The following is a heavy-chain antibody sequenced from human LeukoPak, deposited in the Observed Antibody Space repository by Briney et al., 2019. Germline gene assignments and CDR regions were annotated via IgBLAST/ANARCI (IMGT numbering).Heavy chain of an antibody. Sequence: GGSLRLSCVASGLTFSSHWMHWVRQVPGKGLMWVSRINGDGSRIHYGDSVKGRFTISRDNAKNTLYLQMTSLRGDDAAIYFCARDALGGRTKFDSWGHGSLVTVSS. V-gene: IGHV3-74*01. J-gene: IGHJ4*01. D-gene: IGHD3-16*01. CDR3: ARDALGGRTKFDS. CDR2: INGDGSRI. CDR1: GLTFSSHW.